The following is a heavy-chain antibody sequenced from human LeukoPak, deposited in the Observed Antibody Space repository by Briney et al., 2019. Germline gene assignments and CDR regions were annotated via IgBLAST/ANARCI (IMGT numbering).Heavy chain of an antibody. CDR2: IDWDDDK. CDR3: ARIMVRGVTHAFDI. J-gene: IGHJ3*02. V-gene: IGHV2-70*11. Sequence: SGPTLVNPTQTLTLTCTFSGFSLNTSGMCESWIRQPPGKALEWLARIDWDDDKYYSTSLKTRLTISKDTSKNQVVLTMTNMDPVDTATYYCARIMVRGVTHAFDIWGQGTMVTVSS. D-gene: IGHD3-10*01. CDR1: GFSLNTSGMC.